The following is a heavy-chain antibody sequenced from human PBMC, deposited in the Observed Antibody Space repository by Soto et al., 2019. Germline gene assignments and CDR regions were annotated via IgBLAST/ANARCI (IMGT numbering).Heavy chain of an antibody. CDR2: IFYSGTT. CDR1: GDSVNNNDFY. D-gene: IGHD3-3*01. V-gene: IGHV4-39*01. CDR3: ARLDFRSGYYGGRFDP. J-gene: IGHJ5*02. Sequence: QVHLQESGPGLVKPSETLSLTCTVSGDSVNNNDFYWAWIRQPPGKGLEWVVTIFYSGTTYHNPSLKGRVTASVDRSEHQFSLKLTSVTASDTAVYYCARLDFRSGYYGGRFDPGGQGTLVTVSS.